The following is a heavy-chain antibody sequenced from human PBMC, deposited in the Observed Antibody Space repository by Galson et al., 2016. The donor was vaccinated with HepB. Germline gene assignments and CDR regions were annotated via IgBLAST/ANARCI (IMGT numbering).Heavy chain of an antibody. V-gene: IGHV3-23*01. Sequence: SLRLSCAASGFTFSGFAMSWVRQAPGKGLEWVSSISGSTNYADPVKGRFTISRDISKSTVYLQMNSLRVEDTAVYFCVGYCRGGSCSGQGSFDFWGQGTLVAVSS. CDR3: VGYCRGGSCSGQGSFDF. J-gene: IGHJ4*02. D-gene: IGHD2-15*01. CDR1: GFTFSGFA. CDR2: ISGST.